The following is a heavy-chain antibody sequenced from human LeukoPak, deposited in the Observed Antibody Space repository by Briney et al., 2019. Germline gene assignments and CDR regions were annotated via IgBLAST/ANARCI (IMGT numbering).Heavy chain of an antibody. CDR3: ARGEHSVDS. CDR2: IYSSGYT. Sequence: SETLSFTCTVSGGAIRSHYWNWIRQPAGKGLEWIGRIYSSGYTSDNPFLKSRITMSVDMSKNQFSLRLNSVTAADTAVYYCARGEHSVDSWGQGMLVTVSS. D-gene: IGHD1/OR15-1a*01. V-gene: IGHV4-4*07. CDR1: GGAIRSHY. J-gene: IGHJ5*01.